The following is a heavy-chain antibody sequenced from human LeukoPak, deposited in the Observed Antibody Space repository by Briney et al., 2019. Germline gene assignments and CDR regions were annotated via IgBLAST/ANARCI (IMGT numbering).Heavy chain of an antibody. CDR2: IIPIFGTA. V-gene: IGHV1-69*13. D-gene: IGHD3-16*01. CDR3: ARGQGPVAPGLGYYGMDV. J-gene: IGHJ6*02. Sequence: SVKVSCKASGYPFTNYGTSWVRQAPGQGLEWMGGIIPIFGTANYAQKFQGRVTITADESTSTAYMELSSLRSEDTAVYYCARGQGPVAPGLGYYGMDVWGQGTTVTVSS. CDR1: GYPFTNYG.